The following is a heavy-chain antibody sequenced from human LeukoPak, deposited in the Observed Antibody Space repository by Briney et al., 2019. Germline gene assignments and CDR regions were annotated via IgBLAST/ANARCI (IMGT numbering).Heavy chain of an antibody. D-gene: IGHD3-9*01. CDR2: ISGSGGST. J-gene: IGHJ4*02. Sequence: GGSLRLSCAASGFTFSSYSMNWVRQAPGKGLEWVSAISGSGGSTYYADSVKGRFTISRDNSKNTLYLQMNSLRAEDTAVYYCAKRRIVLRYFDYWGQGTLVAVSS. CDR1: GFTFSSYS. CDR3: AKRRIVLRYFDY. V-gene: IGHV3-23*01.